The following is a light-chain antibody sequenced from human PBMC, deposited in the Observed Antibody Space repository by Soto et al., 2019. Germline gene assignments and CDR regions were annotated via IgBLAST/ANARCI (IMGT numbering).Light chain of an antibody. Sequence: DIQMTQSPSSLFASVGDRVTITCRASQTIIRYLNWYQQKPGGAPNLLIYAVSSFQSGVPSRFSGSGSGTEFPLTSSSLQPEDSATYYCQQSYSTLFSFGPGTKVQI. CDR1: QTIIRY. CDR3: QQSYSTLFS. J-gene: IGKJ3*01. V-gene: IGKV1-39*01. CDR2: AVS.